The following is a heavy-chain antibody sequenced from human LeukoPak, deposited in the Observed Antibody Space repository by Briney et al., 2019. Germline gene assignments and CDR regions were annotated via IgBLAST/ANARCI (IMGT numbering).Heavy chain of an antibody. Sequence: SETLSLTCTVSGGSISGYYWSWIRQPPGRGLEWIGYIYTSGSTNYNPSLKSRVTISVDTSKNQFSLGLSSVTAADTAMYFCARAYSRSYSHFDDWGQGTLVTVSS. V-gene: IGHV4-4*09. CDR2: IYTSGST. D-gene: IGHD1-26*01. CDR1: GGSISGYY. J-gene: IGHJ4*02. CDR3: ARAYSRSYSHFDD.